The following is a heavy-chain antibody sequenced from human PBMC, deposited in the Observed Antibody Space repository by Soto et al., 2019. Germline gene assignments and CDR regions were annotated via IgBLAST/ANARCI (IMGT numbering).Heavy chain of an antibody. V-gene: IGHV1-69*01. CDR2: IIPNFGTT. J-gene: IGHJ4*02. CDR1: GGSFSNFV. D-gene: IGHD3-16*01. CDR3: ARDVGGEAAIRY. Sequence: QVQLVQSGAEVKKPGSSVKVSCKASGGSFSNFVISWVRQAPGQGLEWMGGIIPNFGTTNYAQKFQGKVTIAADEPTRTAYLELSGLTSEDMSVYYCARDVGGEAAIRYWGQGTLVTVSS.